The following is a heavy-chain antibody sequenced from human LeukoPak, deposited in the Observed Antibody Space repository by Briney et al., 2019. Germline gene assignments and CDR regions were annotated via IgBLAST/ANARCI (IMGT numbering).Heavy chain of an antibody. J-gene: IGHJ4*02. V-gene: IGHV3-23*01. CDR1: GGSFSGYY. CDR3: AKDQYSGLGSYSWGAFDF. Sequence: ETLSLTCAIYGGSFSGYYWSGVRQAPGKGRVWVTGIRIICGSIVYADSVQGRFTISRDNSKNALSLQMNSLRAEDTAVYYCAKDQYSGLGSYSWGAFDFWGQGTLVTVSS. D-gene: IGHD3-10*01. CDR2: IRIICGSI.